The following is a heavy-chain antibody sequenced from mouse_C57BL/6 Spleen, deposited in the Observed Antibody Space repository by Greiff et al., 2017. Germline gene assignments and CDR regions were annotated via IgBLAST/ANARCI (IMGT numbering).Heavy chain of an antibody. CDR2: ISNGGGST. CDR1: GFTFSDYY. J-gene: IGHJ4*01. CDR3: ARVGEDYYAMDY. Sequence: DVKLVESGGGLVQPGGSLKLSCAASGFTFSDYYMYWVRQTPEKRLEWVAYISNGGGSTYYPDTVKGRFTISRDNAKNTLYLQMSRPKSEDTAMYYCARVGEDYYAMDYWGQGTSVTVSS. V-gene: IGHV5-12*01.